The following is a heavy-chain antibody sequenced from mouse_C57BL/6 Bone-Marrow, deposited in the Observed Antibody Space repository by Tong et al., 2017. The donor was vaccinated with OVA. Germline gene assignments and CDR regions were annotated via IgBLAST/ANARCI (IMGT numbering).Heavy chain of an antibody. CDR1: GYTFTSYW. CDR3: AREGRSFAY. CDR2: IYPSSSST. Sequence: QVQLQQPGAELVKPGASVKLSCKASGYTFTSYWINWIKQRPEQGLEWIGNIYPSSSSTNYNEKFKSKATLTVDTSSSTAYMQLSSLTSEDTAVYYCAREGRSFAYWGQGTLVTVSA. J-gene: IGHJ3*01. V-gene: IGHV1S61*01.